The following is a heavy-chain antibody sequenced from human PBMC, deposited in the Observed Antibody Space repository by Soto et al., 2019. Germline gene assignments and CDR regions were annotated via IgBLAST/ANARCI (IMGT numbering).Heavy chain of an antibody. CDR1: GYTFTSYY. V-gene: IGHV1-46*03. CDR3: ATVYCSGGSCYSIDY. Sequence: QVQLVQSGAEVKKPGASVKVSCKASGYTFTSYYMHWVRQAPGQGLEWMGIINPSNSTTYAQKFQGRVTMTGDTSTSTVYMELSSLRSDDTAVYYCATVYCSGGSCYSIDYWGQGTLVTVSS. J-gene: IGHJ4*02. CDR2: INPSNST. D-gene: IGHD2-15*01.